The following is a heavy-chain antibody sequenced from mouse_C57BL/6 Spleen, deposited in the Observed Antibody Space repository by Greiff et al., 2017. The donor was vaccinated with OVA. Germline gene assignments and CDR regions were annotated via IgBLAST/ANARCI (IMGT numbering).Heavy chain of an antibody. CDR3: ARKEVFYAMDY. D-gene: IGHD2-14*01. Sequence: QVQLKESGPGLVQPSQSLSITCPVSGFSLTSYGVHWVRQSPGKGLEWLGVIWSGGSTDYNAAFISRLSISKDNSKSQVFFKMNSLQADDTAIYYCARKEVFYAMDYWGQGTSVTVSS. CDR2: IWSGGST. CDR1: GFSLTSYG. J-gene: IGHJ4*01. V-gene: IGHV2-2*01.